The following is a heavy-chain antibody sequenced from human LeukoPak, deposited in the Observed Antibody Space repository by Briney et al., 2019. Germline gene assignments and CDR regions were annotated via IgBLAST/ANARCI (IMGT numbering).Heavy chain of an antibody. Sequence: PSETPSLTCTVSGDSINSHSYYWGWIRQPPGKGLEWIGSVYYDGTSYSNPSLKSRVAVFVDTSRDQFSLDLSFVTAADTALYYCVRHISTNTGYFDSCGQGTLVSVSS. CDR3: VRHISTNTGYFDS. V-gene: IGHV4-39*01. D-gene: IGHD5-24*01. CDR1: GDSINSHSYY. J-gene: IGHJ4*02. CDR2: VYYDGTS.